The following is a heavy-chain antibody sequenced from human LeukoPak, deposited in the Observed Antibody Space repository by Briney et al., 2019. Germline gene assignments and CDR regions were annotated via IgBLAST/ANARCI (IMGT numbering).Heavy chain of an antibody. D-gene: IGHD3-22*01. Sequence: SQTLTLTCTVSGGSIRSGGDYWSSIRPHQGKGLEWVGYIHYSESTYYIPSLRSPVTISVDTSKNQFSLKLNSVTAADTAVYFCARGHEDYDSSGYYRFDYWGQGTLVTVSS. CDR3: ARGHEDYDSSGYYRFDY. CDR2: IHYSEST. CDR1: GGSIRSGGDY. J-gene: IGHJ4*02. V-gene: IGHV4-31*01.